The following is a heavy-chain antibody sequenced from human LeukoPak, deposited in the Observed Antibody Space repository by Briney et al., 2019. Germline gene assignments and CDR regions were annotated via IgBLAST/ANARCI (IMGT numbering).Heavy chain of an antibody. CDR2: IYYSGST. V-gene: IGHV4-59*01. D-gene: IGHD6-13*01. Sequence: PSETLSLTCTVSGGSISSYYWSWIRQPPGKGLEWIGYIYYSGSTNYNPSLKSRVTISVDTSKNQFSRKLSSVTAADTAVYYCSSIAAGYGMDVWSQGTTVTVSS. CDR1: GGSISSYY. CDR3: SSIAAGYGMDV. J-gene: IGHJ6*02.